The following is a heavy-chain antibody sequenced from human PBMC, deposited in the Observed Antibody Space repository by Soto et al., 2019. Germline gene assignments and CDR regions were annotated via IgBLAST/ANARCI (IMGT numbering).Heavy chain of an antibody. CDR3: ARDYYDSSGRAFDI. J-gene: IGHJ3*02. Sequence: GGSLRLSCAASGFTFDDYGMSWVRQAPGKGLEWVSGINWNGGSTGYADSVKGRFTISRDNAKKSLYLQMNSLRAEDTALYYFARDYYDSSGRAFDIWGQGTMVTVSS. CDR2: INWNGGST. CDR1: GFTFDDYG. V-gene: IGHV3-20*04. D-gene: IGHD3-22*01.